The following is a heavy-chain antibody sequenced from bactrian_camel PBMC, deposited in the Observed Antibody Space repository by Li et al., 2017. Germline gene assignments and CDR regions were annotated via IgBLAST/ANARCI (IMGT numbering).Heavy chain of an antibody. Sequence: DVQLVESGGGSVQPGGSLRLSCTASGFIFKNYDMSWVRQAPGKGREGVAGIDSDGYTDYADSVKGRFTISQDNAKNTLYLQLSSLQTEDTAMYYCAKDLSWQYYIGGYYSGGMEYWGKGTQVTVS. V-gene: IGHV3S10*01. CDR1: GFIFKNYD. D-gene: IGHD2*01. CDR2: IDSDGYT. J-gene: IGHJ7*01.